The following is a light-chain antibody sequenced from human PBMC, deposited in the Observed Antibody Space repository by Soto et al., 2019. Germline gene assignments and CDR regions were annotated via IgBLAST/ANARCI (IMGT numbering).Light chain of an antibody. CDR2: INN. CDR1: SSNIGSNT. Sequence: QSVLTQPPSSSGTPGQRVTIPCSGSSSNIGSNTVNWFLHFPGTAPKLLIYINNQRPSGVPARFSGSKSDTSASLAITGLQSEDEAYYYCAAWDDSLNGWVFGGGTKLTVL. J-gene: IGLJ3*02. V-gene: IGLV1-44*01. CDR3: AAWDDSLNGWV.